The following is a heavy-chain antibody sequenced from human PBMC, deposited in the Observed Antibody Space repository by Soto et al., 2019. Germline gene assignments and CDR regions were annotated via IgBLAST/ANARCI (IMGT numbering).Heavy chain of an antibody. D-gene: IGHD2-2*01. CDR3: ARDKMIYCSSASCSDAFDI. J-gene: IGHJ3*02. CDR1: GFTFSSYW. CDR2: IKHDGSEK. V-gene: IGHV3-7*01. Sequence: GGSLRLSCAASGFTFSSYWMSWVRQAPGKGLEWVANIKHDGSEKYYVDSVKGRFTISRDNAKNSLYLQMNSLRAEDTAVYYCARDKMIYCSSASCSDAFDIWGQGTMVTVSS.